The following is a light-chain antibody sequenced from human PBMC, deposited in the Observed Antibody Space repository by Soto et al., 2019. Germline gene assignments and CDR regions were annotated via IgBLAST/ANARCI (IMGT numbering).Light chain of an antibody. CDR3: QHYNSYSAWT. CDR2: DAS. Sequence: DIQMTQSPSTLSASVGDRVTITCRASQSISSWLAWYQQKPGKAPKLLIYDASSLESGVPSRFSGSGSGTEFTLTSSSLQPDDFATYYHQHYNSYSAWTFGQGTKVEIK. V-gene: IGKV1-5*01. J-gene: IGKJ1*01. CDR1: QSISSW.